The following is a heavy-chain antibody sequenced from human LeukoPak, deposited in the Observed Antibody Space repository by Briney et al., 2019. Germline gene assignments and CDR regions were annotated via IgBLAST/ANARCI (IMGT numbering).Heavy chain of an antibody. CDR3: ARLYSSGWYSVEQTVDY. V-gene: IGHV4-59*08. CDR2: IYDSGSP. CDR1: GGSMNSYR. J-gene: IGHJ4*02. D-gene: IGHD6-19*01. Sequence: SETLSLTCSVSGGSMNSYRWTWIRQPPGKGLEWIGYIYDSGSPNHNPSLRSRVTISVDTSKNQFSLKLCSVTAADTAVYYCARLYSSGWYSVEQTVDYWGQGTLVTVSS.